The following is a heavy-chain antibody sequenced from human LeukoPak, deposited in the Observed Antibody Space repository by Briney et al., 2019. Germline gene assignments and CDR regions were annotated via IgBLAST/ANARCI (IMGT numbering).Heavy chain of an antibody. CDR2: INHSGST. J-gene: IGHJ4*02. CDR1: GGSFSGYY. CDR3: ARGVMVATPDY. D-gene: IGHD5-12*01. Sequence: PSETLSLTCAVYGGSFSGYYWSWIRQPPGKGLEWIGEINHSGSTNYNPSLKSRVTISVDTSKNQFSLKLSSVTAADTAVYYCARGVMVATPDYWGQGTLVTVSS. V-gene: IGHV4-34*01.